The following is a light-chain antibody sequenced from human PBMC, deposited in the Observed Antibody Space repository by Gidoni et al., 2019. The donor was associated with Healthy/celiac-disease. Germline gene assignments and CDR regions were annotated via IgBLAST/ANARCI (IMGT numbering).Light chain of an antibody. Sequence: EIVLTQSPSTLSLSPGERATLSCMARQSVSSSYLAWYQQKPGQAPRLLIDGAASRATGIPDRFSGSGSGTDFTLTISRLEPEDFAVYYCQQYGSSPLTFGGGTKVEIK. CDR3: QQYGSSPLT. CDR2: GAA. V-gene: IGKV3-20*01. CDR1: QSVSSSY. J-gene: IGKJ4*01.